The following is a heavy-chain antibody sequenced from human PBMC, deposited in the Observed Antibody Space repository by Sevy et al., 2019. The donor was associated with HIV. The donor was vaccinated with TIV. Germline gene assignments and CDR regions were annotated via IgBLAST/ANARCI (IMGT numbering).Heavy chain of an antibody. J-gene: IGHJ3*02. CDR1: GYTFTGHY. D-gene: IGHD3-22*01. CDR2: INPNSGGT. Sequence: ASVKVSCKASGYTFTGHYMHWVRQAPGQGLEWMGWINPNSGGTNYAQKFQGRVTMTRDTSISTAYMELSRLRSDDTAVYYCASDFLNYYDSSGYYYGAFDIWGQGTMVTVSS. CDR3: ASDFLNYYDSSGYYYGAFDI. V-gene: IGHV1-2*02.